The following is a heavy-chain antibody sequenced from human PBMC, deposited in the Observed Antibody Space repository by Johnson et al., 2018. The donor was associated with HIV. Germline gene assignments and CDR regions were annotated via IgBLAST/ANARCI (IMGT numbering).Heavy chain of an antibody. D-gene: IGHD6-13*01. V-gene: IGHV3-74*01. CDR2: MNADGKTT. Sequence: VQLVESGGGVVQPGRSLRLSCAASGFSFINYWMHWVRQAPGKGLVWVSRMNADGKTTTYADSVKGRFTISRDNVKNTLYLQMNSLRAEDTAVYYFAREQELIGERAFDIWGQGTMVTVSS. CDR1: GFSFINYW. CDR3: AREQELIGERAFDI. J-gene: IGHJ3*02.